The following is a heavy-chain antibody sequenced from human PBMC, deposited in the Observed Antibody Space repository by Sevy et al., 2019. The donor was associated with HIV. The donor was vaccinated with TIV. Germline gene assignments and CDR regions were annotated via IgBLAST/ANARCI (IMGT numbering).Heavy chain of an antibody. V-gene: IGHV6-1*01. CDR1: GDSVSSNSAA. CDR2: TYYRSKWYN. CDR3: ARRLSRGDGYKRAVAFDI. Sequence: SQTLSLTCAISGDSVSSNSAAWNWIRQSPSRGLEWLGRTYYRSKWYNDYAVTVKSRITINPDTSKNQFHLQLNSVTPGETAVYYCARRLSRGDGYKRAVAFDIWGQGTMVTVSS. D-gene: IGHD5-12*01. J-gene: IGHJ3*02.